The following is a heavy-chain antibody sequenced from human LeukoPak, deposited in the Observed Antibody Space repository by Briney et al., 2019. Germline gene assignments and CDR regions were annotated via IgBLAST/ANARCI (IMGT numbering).Heavy chain of an antibody. CDR3: ARCYTYGTTWFGGLDV. J-gene: IGHJ6*02. V-gene: IGHV3-23*01. CDR1: GFTFSSSA. CDR2: TGVSGS. Sequence: AGGSLGLSCAASGFTFSSSAMTWVRQVLGKGLEWVSTTGVSGSYYADSVKGRFTISRDNSKNTLYLQMNSLRAEDTAVYYCARCYTYGTTWFGGLDVWGQGTTVTVSS. D-gene: IGHD3-10*01.